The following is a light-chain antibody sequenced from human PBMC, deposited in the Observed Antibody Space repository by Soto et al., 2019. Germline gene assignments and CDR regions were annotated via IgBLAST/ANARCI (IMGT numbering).Light chain of an antibody. V-gene: IGLV1-40*01. CDR3: QSYDSSLSGYV. Sequence: QSVLTQPPSVSGAPGQRVTISCTVSSSNIGAGYDVHWYQQLPGTAPQLLIYANSNRPSGVPGRLSGSKSGASASLAITGLQAEDEADYYCQSYDSSLSGYVFGTGTRSPS. CDR1: SSNIGAGYD. J-gene: IGLJ1*01. CDR2: ANS.